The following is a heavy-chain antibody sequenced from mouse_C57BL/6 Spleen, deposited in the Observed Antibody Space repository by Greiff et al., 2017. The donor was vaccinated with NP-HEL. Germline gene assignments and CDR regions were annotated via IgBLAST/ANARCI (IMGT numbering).Heavy chain of an antibody. D-gene: IGHD4-1*02. CDR1: GYSFTDYN. CDR2: INPNYGTT. J-gene: IGHJ4*01. V-gene: IGHV1-39*01. Sequence: EVKLQESGPELVKPGASVKISCKASGYSFTDYNMNWVKQSNGKSLEWIGVINPNYGTTSYNQKFKGKATLTVDQSSSTAYMQLNSLTSEDSAVYYCARSTGTRGCGYYALDDWGKGTSVTVSS. CDR3: ARSTGTRGCGYYALDD.